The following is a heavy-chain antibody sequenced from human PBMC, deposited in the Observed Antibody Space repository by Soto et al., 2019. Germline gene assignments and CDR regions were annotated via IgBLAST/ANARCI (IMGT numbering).Heavy chain of an antibody. Sequence: SVKVSCKASGGTFSSYAISWVRQAPGQGLEWMGGIIPIFGTANYAQKFQGRVTITADESTSKAYMELSSLRSEDTAVYYCARVLTIFGVVTWFDPWGQGTLVTVSS. J-gene: IGHJ5*02. CDR2: IIPIFGTA. CDR1: GGTFSSYA. V-gene: IGHV1-69*13. D-gene: IGHD3-3*01. CDR3: ARVLTIFGVVTWFDP.